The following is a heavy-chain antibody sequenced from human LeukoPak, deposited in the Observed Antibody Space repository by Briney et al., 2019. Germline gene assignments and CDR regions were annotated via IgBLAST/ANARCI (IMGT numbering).Heavy chain of an antibody. J-gene: IGHJ5*02. D-gene: IGHD3-22*01. CDR1: GFTFSTYG. Sequence: PGGSLRLSCAASGFTFSTYGMYWVRQAPGKGLEWVAFIRLDGSNKYYADSVKGRFTISRDNSKNKLYLQMNSLRAEDTAVYYCAKDTGDYYDSSGYYYAGWFDPWGQGTLVTVSS. CDR2: IRLDGSNK. V-gene: IGHV3-30*02. CDR3: AKDTGDYYDSSGYYYAGWFDP.